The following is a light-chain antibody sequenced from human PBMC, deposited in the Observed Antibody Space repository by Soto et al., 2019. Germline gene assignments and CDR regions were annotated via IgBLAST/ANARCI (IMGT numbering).Light chain of an antibody. V-gene: IGLV1-40*01. J-gene: IGLJ1*01. CDR1: SSNIGAGYD. Sequence: QSVLTQPPSVSGAPGQRVTISCTGSSSNIGAGYDVHWYQQLPRTAPKLLIYNNINRPSGVPDRFSGSRSGTSASLAITGLQAEDEAVYYCCSYAGRYTFVFGTGTKVTVL. CDR2: NNI. CDR3: CSYAGRYTFV.